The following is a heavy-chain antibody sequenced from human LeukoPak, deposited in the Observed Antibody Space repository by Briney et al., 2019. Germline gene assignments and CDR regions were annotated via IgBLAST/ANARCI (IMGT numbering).Heavy chain of an antibody. CDR2: ISGSGGST. J-gene: IGHJ4*02. CDR3: AKAPARYYCSSTSCYPFDY. D-gene: IGHD2-2*01. Sequence: GGSLRLSCAASGFTFSSYAMSWVRQAPGKGLEWVSAISGSGGSTYYADSVKGRFTISRDNSKNTLYLQMNSLRAEDTAVYYCAKAPARYYCSSTSCYPFDYWGQGTLVPVSS. CDR1: GFTFSSYA. V-gene: IGHV3-23*01.